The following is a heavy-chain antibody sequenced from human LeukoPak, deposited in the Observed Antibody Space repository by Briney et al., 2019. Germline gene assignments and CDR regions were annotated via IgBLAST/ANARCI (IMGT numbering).Heavy chain of an antibody. Sequence: PGGSLRLSCAASGFTFDDYAMHWVRQAPGKGLEWVSGISWNSGSIGYADSVKGRFTISRDNAKNSLYLQMNSLRAEDTALYYCAKATLRGSSLDYWGQGTLVTVSS. CDR3: AKATLRGSSLDY. CDR1: GFTFDDYA. CDR2: ISWNSGSI. V-gene: IGHV3-9*01. J-gene: IGHJ4*02. D-gene: IGHD6-13*01.